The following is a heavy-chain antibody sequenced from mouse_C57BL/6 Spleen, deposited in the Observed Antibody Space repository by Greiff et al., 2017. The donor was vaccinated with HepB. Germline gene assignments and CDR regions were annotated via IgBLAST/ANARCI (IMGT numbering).Heavy chain of an antibody. CDR2: FYPGSGST. V-gene: IGHV1-55*01. Sequence: VQLQQPGAELVKPGASVKMSCKASGYTFTSYWITWVKQRPGQGLEWIGDFYPGSGSTNYNAQFKSKATLTVDTSSSTAYMQLSSLTSEDSAVYYYSKGVPWYFDVWGTGTTVTVSS. J-gene: IGHJ1*03. CDR3: SKGVPWYFDV. D-gene: IGHD5-1*01. CDR1: GYTFTSYW.